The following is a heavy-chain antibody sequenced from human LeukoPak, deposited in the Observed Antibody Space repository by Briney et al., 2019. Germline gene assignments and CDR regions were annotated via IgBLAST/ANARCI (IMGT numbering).Heavy chain of an antibody. J-gene: IGHJ6*02. Sequence: RGSLRLSCAASGFTFSSSGMHWVRQAPGKGLEWVAFIRYDGSNKYYADSVKGRFTISRDNSKNTLYLLMNSLRAEDTAVYYCAKSLGTVTSLYYYYYGMDVWGQGTTVTVSS. CDR1: GFTFSSSG. CDR3: AKSLGTVTSLYYYYYGMDV. CDR2: IRYDGSNK. V-gene: IGHV3-30*02. D-gene: IGHD4-17*01.